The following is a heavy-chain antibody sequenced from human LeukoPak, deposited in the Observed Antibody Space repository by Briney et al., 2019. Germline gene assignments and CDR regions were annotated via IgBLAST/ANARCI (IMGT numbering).Heavy chain of an antibody. Sequence: ASVKVSCKASGYSFTTYDINWVRQASGQGLEWMGWMSPNTGDTAYAQKFQGRVTMTRNTSISTAYMELTSLRSDDTAVYYCARDGSGTYYSFYNWFDPWGRGTLVTVSS. CDR3: ARDGSGTYYSFYNWFDP. V-gene: IGHV1-8*01. CDR2: MSPNTGDT. CDR1: GYSFTTYD. J-gene: IGHJ5*02. D-gene: IGHD3-10*01.